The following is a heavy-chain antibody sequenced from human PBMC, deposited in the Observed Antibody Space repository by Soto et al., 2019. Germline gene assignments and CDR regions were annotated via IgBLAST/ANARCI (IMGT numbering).Heavy chain of an antibody. D-gene: IGHD2-15*01. J-gene: IGHJ4*02. V-gene: IGHV4-31*03. CDR3: ARTSTVVSLDC. Sequence: QVQLQESGPGLVKASQTLSLTCTVSGGSISSGTYYWSWIRQHPGKGLEWFGYIYYTGNTYYNTSLKSRLNISLDTPRNQYSLKLSSVTAADTAVYYCARTSTVVSLDCWGQGTLVTVSS. CDR1: GGSISSGTYY. CDR2: IYYTGNT.